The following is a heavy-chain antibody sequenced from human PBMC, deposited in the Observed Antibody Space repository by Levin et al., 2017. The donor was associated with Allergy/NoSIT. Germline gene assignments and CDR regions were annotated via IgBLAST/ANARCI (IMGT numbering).Heavy chain of an antibody. V-gene: IGHV3-48*02. CDR2: ISSSSSTI. J-gene: IGHJ4*02. CDR1: GFTFSSYS. D-gene: IGHD3-16*01. Sequence: GGSLRLSCAASGFTFSSYSMNWVRQAPGKGLEWVAYISSSSSTIYYADSVKGRFTISRDNAKKSLDLQMNSLRDEDTAVYYCARGWGWSHYFDYWGQGILVTVSS. CDR3: ARGWGWSHYFDY.